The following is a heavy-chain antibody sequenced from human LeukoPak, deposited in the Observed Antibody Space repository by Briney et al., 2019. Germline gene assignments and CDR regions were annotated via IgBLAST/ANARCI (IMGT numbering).Heavy chain of an antibody. Sequence: GGSLRLSCAASGFTFSSCEMNWVRQAPGKGLEWVSYISSSGSTIHYADSVKGRFTISRDNAKNSLYLQMNSLRAEDTAVYYCARWYYDFWSGYYLLDYWGQGTLVTVSS. V-gene: IGHV3-48*03. CDR2: ISSSGSTI. CDR1: GFTFSSCE. CDR3: ARWYYDFWSGYYLLDY. J-gene: IGHJ4*02. D-gene: IGHD3-3*01.